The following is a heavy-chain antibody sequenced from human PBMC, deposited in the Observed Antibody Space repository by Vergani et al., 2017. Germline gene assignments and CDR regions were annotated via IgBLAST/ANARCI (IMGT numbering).Heavy chain of an antibody. J-gene: IGHJ6*03. CDR3: ARDKGDSYGYYYYYYMDV. CDR1: GYTFTSYY. V-gene: IGHV1-46*01. D-gene: IGHD5-18*01. Sequence: QVQLVQSGAEVKKPGASVKVSCKASGYTFTSYYMHWVRQAPGQGLEWMGIINPSGGSTSYAQKFQGRVTMTRDTSTSTVYMELSSLRFEDTAVYYCARDKGDSYGYYYYYYMDVWGKGTTVTVSS. CDR2: INPSGGST.